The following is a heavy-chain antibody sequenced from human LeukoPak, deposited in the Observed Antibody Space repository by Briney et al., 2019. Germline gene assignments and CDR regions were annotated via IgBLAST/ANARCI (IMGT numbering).Heavy chain of an antibody. V-gene: IGHV1-69*04. D-gene: IGHD3-10*01. CDR1: GGTFSIYA. Sequence: GASVKVSFKASGGTFSIYAISWVRQAPGQGLEWMGRIIPILGIANYAQKFQGRVTITADKSTSTAYMELSSLRSEDTAVYYCARAGVRGAYGMDVWGQGTTVTVSS. J-gene: IGHJ6*02. CDR2: IIPILGIA. CDR3: ARAGVRGAYGMDV.